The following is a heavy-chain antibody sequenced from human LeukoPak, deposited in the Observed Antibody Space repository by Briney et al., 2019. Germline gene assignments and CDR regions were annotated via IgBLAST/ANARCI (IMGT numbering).Heavy chain of an antibody. J-gene: IGHJ4*02. CDR1: GGSISSGDYY. CDR2: IYYSGST. V-gene: IGHV4-30-4*01. Sequence: PSETLSLTCTVSGGSISSGDYYWSWVRQPPGKGLEWIGYIYYSGSTYYNPSLKSRVTISVDTSKNQFSLKLSSVTAADTAVYYCARLVAARLNYFDYWGQGTLVTVSS. D-gene: IGHD6-6*01. CDR3: ARLVAARLNYFDY.